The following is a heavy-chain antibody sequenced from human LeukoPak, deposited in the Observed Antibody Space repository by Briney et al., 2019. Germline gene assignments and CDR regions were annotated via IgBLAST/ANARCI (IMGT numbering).Heavy chain of an antibody. V-gene: IGHV3-23*01. CDR1: GFTFSSYA. Sequence: HPGGSLRLSCAASGFTFSSYAMSWVRQAPGKGLEWVSAISGSGGSTYYADSVKGRFTSSRDNSKNTLYLQMNSLRAEDTAVYYCAKAATYYYDSSGYPLLYFDYWGQGTLVTVSS. CDR3: AKAATYYYDSSGYPLLYFDY. J-gene: IGHJ4*02. D-gene: IGHD3-22*01. CDR2: ISGSGGST.